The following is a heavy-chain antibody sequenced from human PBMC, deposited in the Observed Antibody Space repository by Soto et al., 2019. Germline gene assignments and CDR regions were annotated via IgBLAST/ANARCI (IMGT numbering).Heavy chain of an antibody. V-gene: IGHV1-69*04. Sequence: SVKVSCKAPGGTFSSYTISWVRQAPGQGLEWMGRIIPILGIANYAQKFQGRVTITADKSTSTAYMELSSLRSEDTAVYYCARDLGSGKDWFDPWGQGTLVTVSS. J-gene: IGHJ5*02. D-gene: IGHD3-3*01. CDR2: IIPILGIA. CDR1: GGTFSSYT. CDR3: ARDLGSGKDWFDP.